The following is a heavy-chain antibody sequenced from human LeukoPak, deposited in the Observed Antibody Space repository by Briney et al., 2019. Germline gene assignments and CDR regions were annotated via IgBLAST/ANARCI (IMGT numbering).Heavy chain of an antibody. CDR3: ARARQQLAIDY. CDR2: INHSGST. Sequence: PSETLSLTCAVYGGSFSGYYWSWIRQPPGKGLEWIGEINHSGSTNYNPSLKSRVTISVDTSKNQFSLKLSSVAAADTAVYYCARARQQLAIDYWGQGTLVTVPS. V-gene: IGHV4-34*01. CDR1: GGSFSGYY. D-gene: IGHD6-13*01. J-gene: IGHJ4*02.